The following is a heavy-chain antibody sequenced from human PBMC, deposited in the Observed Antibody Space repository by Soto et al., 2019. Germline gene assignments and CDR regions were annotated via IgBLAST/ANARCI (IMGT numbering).Heavy chain of an antibody. Sequence: RGSLRLSSASSVFTFSSYSMNWARQAPGKGLEWVSSISSSSSYIYYADSVKGRFTISRDNAKNSLYLQMNSLRAEDTAVYYCARDPYSGYDLQSGYWGQGTLVTVSS. CDR3: ARDPYSGYDLQSGY. V-gene: IGHV3-21*01. CDR2: ISSSSSYI. CDR1: VFTFSSYS. D-gene: IGHD5-12*01. J-gene: IGHJ4*02.